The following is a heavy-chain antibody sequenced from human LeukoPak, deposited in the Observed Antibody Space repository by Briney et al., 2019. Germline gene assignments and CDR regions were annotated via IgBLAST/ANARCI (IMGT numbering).Heavy chain of an antibody. V-gene: IGHV1-69*06. CDR1: GGTFSSYA. Sequence: SVKVSCKASGGTFSSYAISWVRQAPGQGLEWMGGIIPIFGTANYAQKFQGRVTITADKSMSTAYMELSSLRSEDTAVYYCAREKEGLLTFDYWGQGTLVTVSS. J-gene: IGHJ4*02. D-gene: IGHD3-10*01. CDR2: IIPIFGTA. CDR3: AREKEGLLTFDY.